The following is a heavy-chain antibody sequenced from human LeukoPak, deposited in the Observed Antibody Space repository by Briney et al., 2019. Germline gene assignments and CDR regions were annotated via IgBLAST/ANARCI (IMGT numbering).Heavy chain of an antibody. Sequence: PSDTLALTCSVSGYSVSSSPYYWSWIRQPPGKGLERIVSMYYNGNTYYNWSLKSRVTVSLDESKNQLFLRLSSVTAADTATYYCARQFYCSAGTCFYPNWFDSWGQGSLVTVSS. CDR3: ARQFYCSAGTCFYPNWFDS. D-gene: IGHD2-15*01. J-gene: IGHJ5*01. CDR1: GYSVSSSPYY. V-gene: IGHV4-39*01. CDR2: MYYNGNT.